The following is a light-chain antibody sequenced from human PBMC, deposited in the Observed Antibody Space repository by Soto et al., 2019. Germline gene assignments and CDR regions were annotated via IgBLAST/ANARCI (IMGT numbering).Light chain of an antibody. J-gene: IGKJ5*01. V-gene: IGKV1-9*01. CDR1: QGISSY. CDR3: QQLNSYPLT. Sequence: IQLTQSPSSLSASVGDRVTITCLASQGISSYLAWYQQKPGKAPKLLIYAASTLQSGVPSRFSGSGSGTNFTLIISSLQPDDFATNYCQQLNSYPLTFGQGTRLEIK. CDR2: AAS.